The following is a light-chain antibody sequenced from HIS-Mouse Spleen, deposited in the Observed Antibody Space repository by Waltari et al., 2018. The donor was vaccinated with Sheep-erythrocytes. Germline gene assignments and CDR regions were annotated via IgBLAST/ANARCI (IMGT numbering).Light chain of an antibody. J-gene: IGLJ2*01. CDR3: CSYAGSSTLV. V-gene: IGLV2-23*01. CDR2: EGS. Sequence: QSALTQPAFVSGSPGQSITISCTGTSSDVGSYNLVSWYQQHPGKAPKLMIYEGSKRPSGVSNRVSGSKSGNTASLTISGLQADDEADYYCCSYAGSSTLVFGGGTKLTVL. CDR1: SSDVGSYNL.